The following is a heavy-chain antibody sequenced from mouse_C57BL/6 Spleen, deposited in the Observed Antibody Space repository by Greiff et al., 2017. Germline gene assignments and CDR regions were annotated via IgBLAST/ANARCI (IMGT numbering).Heavy chain of an antibody. Sequence: EVNLVESGGGLVKPGGSLKLSCAASGFTFSDYGMHWVRQAPEKGLEWVAYISSGSSTIYYADTVKGRFTISRDNAKNTLFLQMTSLRSEDTAMYYCARDYGSIFAYWGQGTLVTVSA. V-gene: IGHV5-17*01. J-gene: IGHJ3*01. CDR2: ISSGSSTI. D-gene: IGHD1-1*01. CDR1: GFTFSDYG. CDR3: ARDYGSIFAY.